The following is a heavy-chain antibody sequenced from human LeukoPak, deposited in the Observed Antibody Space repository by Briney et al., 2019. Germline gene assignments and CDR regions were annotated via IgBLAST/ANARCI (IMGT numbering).Heavy chain of an antibody. D-gene: IGHD3-10*01. CDR1: GGTLSSYA. V-gene: IGHV1-69*01. CDR2: IIPIFGTA. Sequence: SVKVSCKASGGTLSSYAISWVRQAPGQGLEWMGGIIPIFGTANYAQKFQGRVTITADESTSTAYMELSSLRSEDTAVYYCARHGNYYGSGSYTYGMDVWGQGTTVTVSS. CDR3: ARHGNYYGSGSYTYGMDV. J-gene: IGHJ6*02.